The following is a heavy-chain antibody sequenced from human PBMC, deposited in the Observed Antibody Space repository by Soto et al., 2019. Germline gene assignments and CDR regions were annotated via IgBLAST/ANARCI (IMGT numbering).Heavy chain of an antibody. D-gene: IGHD4-17*01. J-gene: IGHJ4*02. CDR2: IKDDGTKK. V-gene: IGHV3-7*01. CDR1: GFTFSSYY. CDR3: VRKGPDFGDYYDY. Sequence: GGSLRLSCVSSGFTFSSYYTSWVRQVPGKGLEWVANIKDDGTKKSYVHSVSGRFTISRDNDKQSLYLQMNSLRAEDTAVYYWVRKGPDFGDYYDYGAKGALVTLS.